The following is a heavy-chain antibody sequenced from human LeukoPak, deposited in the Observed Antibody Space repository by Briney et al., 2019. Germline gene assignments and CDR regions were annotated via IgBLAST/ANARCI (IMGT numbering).Heavy chain of an antibody. Sequence: SGPTLVNPTQTLTLTCTFSGFSLSTTAVGVGWIRQPPGKALEWLALIFWNDDNRYTPSLRSRLTITKDTSKNQVVLTMTNMDPVDTATYYCAHSRRYNSGWYSDYWGQGTLVTVSS. CDR2: IFWNDDN. V-gene: IGHV2-5*01. CDR3: AHSRRYNSGWYSDY. D-gene: IGHD6-19*01. J-gene: IGHJ4*02. CDR1: GFSLSTTAVG.